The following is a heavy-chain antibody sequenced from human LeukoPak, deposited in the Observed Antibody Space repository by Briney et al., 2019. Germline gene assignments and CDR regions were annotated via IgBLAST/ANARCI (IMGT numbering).Heavy chain of an antibody. Sequence: GGSLRLSCAASGFTFSNYAMSWVRPAPGKGLDWVSAILGSGGSTYYADSVKGRFTVTRDNSTSTLYLQMNSLRAEDTALYYCAKWGDYDVLTGYYVPDYWGQGTLVTVSS. CDR2: ILGSGGST. J-gene: IGHJ4*02. CDR1: GFTFSNYA. D-gene: IGHD3-9*01. V-gene: IGHV3-23*01. CDR3: AKWGDYDVLTGYYVPDY.